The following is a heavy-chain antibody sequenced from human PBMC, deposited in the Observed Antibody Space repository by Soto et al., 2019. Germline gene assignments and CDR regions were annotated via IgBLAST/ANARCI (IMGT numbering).Heavy chain of an antibody. CDR1: GYTFTTYD. CDR3: YDHDY. CDR2: MSPNSGST. V-gene: IGHV1-8*01. J-gene: IGHJ4*02. D-gene: IGHD5-12*01. Sequence: QVQLVQSGAEVKKPGASVKVSCKASGYTFTTYDINWVRQATGQGLEWMGWMSPNSGSTGYAQKFQGRITLTSNTSISTAFMELSSLRSEDTALYYCYDHDYWGQGTLVTVSS.